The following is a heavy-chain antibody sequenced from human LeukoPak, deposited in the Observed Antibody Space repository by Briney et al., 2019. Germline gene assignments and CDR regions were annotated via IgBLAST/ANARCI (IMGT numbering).Heavy chain of an antibody. J-gene: IGHJ4*02. CDR3: ARRDCSGGSCYSGY. D-gene: IGHD2-15*01. CDR1: GYSFTNYW. Sequence: GESLQISSQGSGYSFTNYWIGWVRQMTGKGMEWMGIIYPGDSDTRYSPSFQGQVTISADKSISTAYLQWCSLKASDTAMYYCARRDCSGGSCYSGYWGQGTLVTVSS. V-gene: IGHV5-51*01. CDR2: IYPGDSDT.